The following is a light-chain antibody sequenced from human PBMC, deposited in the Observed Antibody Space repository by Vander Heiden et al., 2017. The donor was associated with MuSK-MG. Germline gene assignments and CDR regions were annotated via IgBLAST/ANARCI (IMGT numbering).Light chain of an antibody. CDR1: QSISSY. CDR2: AAS. V-gene: IGKV1-39*01. J-gene: IGKJ2*01. CDR3: QQGYGTPYT. Sequence: DIQMTQSPSSLSASVGDRVTITCRASQSISSYLNWYQQKPGKVPKLLIYAASTLQSGVPSRFSGSGSGTDFTRTISSLQPEDFATYYCQQGYGTPYTFGQGTKLEIK.